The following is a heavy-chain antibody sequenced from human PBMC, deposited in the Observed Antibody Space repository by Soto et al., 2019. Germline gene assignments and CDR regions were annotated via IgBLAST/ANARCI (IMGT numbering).Heavy chain of an antibody. CDR2: IWYDGSNK. D-gene: IGHD6-13*01. V-gene: IGHV3-33*01. J-gene: IGHJ5*02. Sequence: GGSLRLSCAASGFTFSSYGMHWVRQAPGKGLEWVAVIWYDGSNKYYADSVKGRFTISRDNSKNTLYLQMNSLRAEDTAVYYCARDRVGSSWVGTTNWFDPWGQGTLVTVSS. CDR1: GFTFSSYG. CDR3: ARDRVGSSWVGTTNWFDP.